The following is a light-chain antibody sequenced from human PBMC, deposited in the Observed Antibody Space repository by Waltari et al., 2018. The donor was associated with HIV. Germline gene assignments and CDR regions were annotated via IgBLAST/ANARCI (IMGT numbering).Light chain of an antibody. CDR2: EVS. V-gene: IGLV2-14*01. CDR1: SSDDGGYKY. CDR3: SSYTSSNTLR. J-gene: IGLJ2*01. Sequence: QSALTQPASVSGSPGQSITISCTGTSSDDGGYKYVSWYQQHPGKAPRLMIYEVSNRPSGVSNRFSGSKSGDTASLTISGLQAEDEAAYYCSSYTSSNTLRFGGGTKLTVL.